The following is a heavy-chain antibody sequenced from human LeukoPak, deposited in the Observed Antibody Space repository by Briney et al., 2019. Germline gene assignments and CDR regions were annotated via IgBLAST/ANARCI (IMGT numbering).Heavy chain of an antibody. CDR1: GFTFSSYW. Sequence: GGSLRLSCAASGFTFSSYWMSWVRQAPGKGLEWVANIKQDGGEKYYVDSVKGRFTISRDNAKNSLYLQMNSLRAEDTALYYCAKGDSGSYSRDAFDIWGQGTMVTVSS. V-gene: IGHV3-7*03. CDR2: IKQDGGEK. CDR3: AKGDSGSYSRDAFDI. D-gene: IGHD3-10*01. J-gene: IGHJ3*02.